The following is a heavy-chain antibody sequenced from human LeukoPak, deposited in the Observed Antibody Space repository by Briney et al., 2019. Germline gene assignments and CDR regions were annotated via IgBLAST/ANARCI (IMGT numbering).Heavy chain of an antibody. J-gene: IGHJ3*02. V-gene: IGHV2-5*02. D-gene: IGHD4-17*01. Sequence: ESGPTLVKPTQTLTLTCTFSGFSLSTSGVGVGWIRQPPGKALEWLALIYWDDDKRYSPSLKSRLTITKDTSKNRVVLTMTNMDPVGTATYYCAHLGTTVTTDDAFVIWGQGTMVTVSS. CDR2: IYWDDDK. CDR1: GFSLSTSGVG. CDR3: AHLGTTVTTDDAFVI.